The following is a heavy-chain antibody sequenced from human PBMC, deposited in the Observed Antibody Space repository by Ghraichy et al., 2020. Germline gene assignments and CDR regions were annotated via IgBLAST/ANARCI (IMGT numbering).Heavy chain of an antibody. J-gene: IGHJ4*02. CDR2: IRYDGSNK. CDR3: AKEFGRSSSWYHTPLDY. V-gene: IGHV3-30*02. CDR1: GFTFSSYG. D-gene: IGHD6-13*01. Sequence: GESLNISCAASGFTFSSYGMHWVRQAPGKGLEWVAFIRYDGSNKYYADSVKGRFTISRDNSKNTLYLQMNSLRAEDTAVYYCAKEFGRSSSWYHTPLDYWGQGTLVTVSS.